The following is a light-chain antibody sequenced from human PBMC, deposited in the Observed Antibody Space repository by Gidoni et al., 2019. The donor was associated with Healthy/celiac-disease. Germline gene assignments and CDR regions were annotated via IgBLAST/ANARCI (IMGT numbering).Light chain of an antibody. V-gene: IGKV1-5*03. CDR1: QSISSW. CDR2: KAS. CDR3: QQYNSYLYT. J-gene: IGKJ2*01. Sequence: DIQMTQSPSPLSASVGDRVTITCRASQSISSWLAWYQQKPGKAPKLLIYKASGLESGVPSRFSGSGSGTEFTLTISSLQPDDFATYYCQQYNSYLYTFGQGTKLEIK.